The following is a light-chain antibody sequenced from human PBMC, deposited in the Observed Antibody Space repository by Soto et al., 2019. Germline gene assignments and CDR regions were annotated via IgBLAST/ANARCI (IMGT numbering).Light chain of an antibody. CDR3: CSYTVSGTYV. J-gene: IGLJ1*01. CDR2: AVS. Sequence: QSVRTQPASVSLSPGQSITISCTGTSSDVGGYNYVSWYQQHPGKAPKLMIYAVSNRPSGVSNRFSGSKSGNTATLTISGLQAEDEADYYCCSYTVSGTYVFGTGTKVTVL. CDR1: SSDVGGYNY. V-gene: IGLV2-14*01.